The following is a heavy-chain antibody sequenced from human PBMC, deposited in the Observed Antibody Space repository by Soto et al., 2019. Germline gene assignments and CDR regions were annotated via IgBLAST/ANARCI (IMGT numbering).Heavy chain of an antibody. CDR1: GFTFSTYS. CDR2: ISDSSSYI. V-gene: IGHV3-21*01. D-gene: IGHD3-10*01. CDR3: ARDGESDYYGSGSQNWFDP. J-gene: IGHJ5*02. Sequence: PGGSLRLSCAASGFTFSTYSMNWVRQAPGKGLEWVSSISDSSSYIYYADSVKGRFTISRDNAKNSLYLQMNSLRAEDTAVYYSARDGESDYYGSGSQNWFDPWGQGTLVTVSS.